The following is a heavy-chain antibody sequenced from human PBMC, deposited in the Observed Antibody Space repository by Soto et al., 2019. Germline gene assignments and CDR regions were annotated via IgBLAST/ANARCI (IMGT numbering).Heavy chain of an antibody. J-gene: IGHJ6*02. D-gene: IGHD6-6*01. Sequence: SVKVSCKASGGTFSSYAISWVRQAPGQGLEWMGGIIPIFGTANYAQKFQGRVTITADESTSTAYMELSSLRSEDTAVYYCARDPFEYSSSSRAGPVHRNYYYYYGMDVWGQGTTVTVSS. CDR3: ARDPFEYSSSSRAGPVHRNYYYYYGMDV. CDR1: GGTFSSYA. V-gene: IGHV1-69*13. CDR2: IIPIFGTA.